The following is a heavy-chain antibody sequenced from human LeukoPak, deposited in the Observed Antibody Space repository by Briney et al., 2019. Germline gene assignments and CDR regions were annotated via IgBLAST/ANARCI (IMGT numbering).Heavy chain of an antibody. V-gene: IGHV3-21*01. J-gene: IGHJ4*02. CDR2: ISSSSSYI. CDR3: ARDLWYSGYDPPY. Sequence: GGSLRLSCAASGFTFSSYSMNWVRQAPGKGLEWVSSISSSSSYIYYADSVKGRFTISRDNAKNSLYLRMNSLRAEDTAVYYCARDLWYSGYDPPYWGQGTLVTVSS. CDR1: GFTFSSYS. D-gene: IGHD5-12*01.